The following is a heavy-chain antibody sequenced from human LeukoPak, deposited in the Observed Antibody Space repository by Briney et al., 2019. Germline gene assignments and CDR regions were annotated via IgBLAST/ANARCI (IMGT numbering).Heavy chain of an antibody. J-gene: IGHJ3*02. CDR1: GYTFTSYD. CDR3: ATPASSSMGDAFDI. V-gene: IGHV1-8*03. D-gene: IGHD6-6*01. CDR2: MNPNSGNT. Sequence: ASVKVSCKASGYTFTSYDINWVRQATGQGLEWMGWMNPNSGNTGYAQKFQGRVTITRNTSISTAYMELSSLRSEDTAVYYCATPASSSMGDAFDIWGQGTMVTASS.